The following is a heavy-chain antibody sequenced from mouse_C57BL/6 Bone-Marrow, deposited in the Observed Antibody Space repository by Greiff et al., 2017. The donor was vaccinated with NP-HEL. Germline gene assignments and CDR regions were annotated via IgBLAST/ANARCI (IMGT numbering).Heavy chain of an antibody. CDR2: IDPSDSYT. J-gene: IGHJ4*01. CDR1: GYTFTSYW. D-gene: IGHD2-10*01. CDR3: ARPYYGKGVTMDY. V-gene: IGHV1-69*01. Sequence: QVQLQQPGAELVMPGASVKLSCKASGYTFTSYWMHWVKQRPGQGLEWIGEIDPSDSYTNYNQKFKGKSTLTVDKSSSTAYMQLSSLTSEDSAVYYCARPYYGKGVTMDYWGQGTSVTVSS.